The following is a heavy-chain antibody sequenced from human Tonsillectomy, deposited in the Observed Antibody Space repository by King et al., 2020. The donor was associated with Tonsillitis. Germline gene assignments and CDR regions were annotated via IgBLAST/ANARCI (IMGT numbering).Heavy chain of an antibody. J-gene: IGHJ4*02. D-gene: IGHD6-19*01. Sequence: QLQESGPGLVKPSENLSLTCTVSGGSISSSSYYWGWIRQPPGKGLEWIGSIYYSGSTYYNPSLKSRVTISVDTSKNQFSLKLSSVTAADTAVYYCARDDRDSSGWYYFDYWGQGTLVTVSS. CDR2: IYYSGST. CDR3: ARDDRDSSGWYYFDY. V-gene: IGHV4-39*07. CDR1: GGSISSSSYY.